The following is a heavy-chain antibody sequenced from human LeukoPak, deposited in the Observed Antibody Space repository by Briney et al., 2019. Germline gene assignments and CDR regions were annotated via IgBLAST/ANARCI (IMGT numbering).Heavy chain of an antibody. CDR1: GGSFSGYY. D-gene: IGHD6-13*01. J-gene: IGHJ5*02. V-gene: IGHV4-34*01. CDR2: INHSGST. Sequence: SETLSLTFAVYGGSFSGYYWSWIRQPPGKGLEWIGEINHSGSTNYNPSLKSRVTISVDTSKNQFSLKLSSVTAADTAVYYCARGSSSSWYEIGWFDPWGQGTLVTVSS. CDR3: ARGSSSSWYEIGWFDP.